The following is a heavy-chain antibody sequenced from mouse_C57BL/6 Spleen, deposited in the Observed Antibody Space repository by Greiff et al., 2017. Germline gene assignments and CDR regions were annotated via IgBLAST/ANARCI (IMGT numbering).Heavy chain of an antibody. CDR3: ARARGTSYWDY. CDR1: GYTFTSSG. CDR2: IYPRSGNT. V-gene: IGHV1-81*01. D-gene: IGHD2-14*01. J-gene: IGHJ2*01. Sequence: QVQLQQSGAELVRPGASVKLSCKASGYTFTSSGISWVKQRPGQGLEWIGEIYPRSGNTNYNGKFKGKATLTADKSSSTAYMELRSLTSEDSAVSVYARARGTSYWDYWGQGTTLTVS.